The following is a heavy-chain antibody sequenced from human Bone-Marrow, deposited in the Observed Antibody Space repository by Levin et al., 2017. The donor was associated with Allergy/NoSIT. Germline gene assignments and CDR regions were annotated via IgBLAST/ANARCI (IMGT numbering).Heavy chain of an antibody. CDR1: GFTFSSYA. CDR3: ARDGQWLVPGGLWYYYMDV. Sequence: GGSLRLSCAASGFTFSSYAMHWVRQAPGKGLEWVAVISYDGSNKYYADSVKGRFTISRDNSKNTLYLQMNSLRAEDTAVYYCARDGQWLVPGGLWYYYMDVWGKGTTVTVSS. J-gene: IGHJ6*03. V-gene: IGHV3-30-3*01. CDR2: ISYDGSNK. D-gene: IGHD6-19*01.